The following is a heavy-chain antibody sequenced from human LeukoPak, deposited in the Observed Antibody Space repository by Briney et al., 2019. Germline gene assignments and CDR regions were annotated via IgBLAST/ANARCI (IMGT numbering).Heavy chain of an antibody. V-gene: IGHV3-73*01. Sequence: GGSLRLSCAASGFMFSGSPMHWVRQASGKGLEWVGHIRSKANNYATIYAASVKGRFTISRDDSKNMAYLQMNSLKTEDTAVYYCARVDRKELRYFDWSGDDPFDLWGQGTMVTVSA. D-gene: IGHD3-9*01. CDR1: GFMFSGSP. CDR3: ARVDRKELRYFDWSGDDPFDL. J-gene: IGHJ3*01. CDR2: IRSKANNYAT.